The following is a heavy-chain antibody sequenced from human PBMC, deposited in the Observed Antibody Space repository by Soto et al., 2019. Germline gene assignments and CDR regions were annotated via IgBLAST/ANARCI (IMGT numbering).Heavy chain of an antibody. CDR2: IYPGDSDI. CDR3: ARADYDYVWGSYRFRAFDI. D-gene: IGHD3-16*02. CDR1: GYSFTSYW. Sequence: GESLKISCNGSGYSFTSYWIGWVRQMPGKGLEWMGIIYPGDSDITYSPSFQGQVTISADKSISTAYLQWSSLKASDTAMYYCARADYDYVWGSYRFRAFDIWGQGTMVTVSS. J-gene: IGHJ3*02. V-gene: IGHV5-51*01.